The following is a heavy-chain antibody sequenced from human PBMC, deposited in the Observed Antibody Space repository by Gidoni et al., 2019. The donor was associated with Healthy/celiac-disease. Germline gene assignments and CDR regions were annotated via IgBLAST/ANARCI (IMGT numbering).Heavy chain of an antibody. V-gene: IGHV3-20*01. CDR3: ARGTWPSDSSFDY. Sequence: EVQLVETGGGVVRPGGSLRLPCAASGFTVDDYCLRWVRKAPGKGLVLVSGINWNGGSTGYADSVNGRFTISRDNAKNSLYLQMNSLRAEDTALYHCARGTWPSDSSFDYWGQGTLVTVSS. D-gene: IGHD4-4*01. CDR2: INWNGGST. CDR1: GFTVDDYC. J-gene: IGHJ4*02.